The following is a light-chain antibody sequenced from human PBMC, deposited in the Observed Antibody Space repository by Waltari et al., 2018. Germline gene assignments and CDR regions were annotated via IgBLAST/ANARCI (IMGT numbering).Light chain of an antibody. CDR2: EYG. V-gene: IGLV3-21*02. CDR1: KIGSKN. J-gene: IGLJ1*01. Sequence: SYELTQPPSVSVAPGQTARITCDGDKIGSKNVHWYQHKPGQAPVLVVYEYGDRPSGFPERFSGANSGNTAALTISRVDAGDEAEYYCQVWDSGSNHYVFGTVTKVTVL. CDR3: QVWDSGSNHYV.